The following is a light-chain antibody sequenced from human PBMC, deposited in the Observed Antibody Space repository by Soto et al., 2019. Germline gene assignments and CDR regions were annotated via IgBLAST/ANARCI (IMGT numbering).Light chain of an antibody. Sequence: QSALTQPASVSGSPGQSITISCTGTSSDVGGYDYVSWHQRHPGKAPELMIYEVINRPSWVSSRFSGSKSGNTASLTISGLHAEDEAYYYWCSVASIRAYVFGTGTKLTVL. CDR2: EVI. V-gene: IGLV2-14*01. CDR3: CSVASIRAYV. CDR1: SSDVGGYDY. J-gene: IGLJ1*01.